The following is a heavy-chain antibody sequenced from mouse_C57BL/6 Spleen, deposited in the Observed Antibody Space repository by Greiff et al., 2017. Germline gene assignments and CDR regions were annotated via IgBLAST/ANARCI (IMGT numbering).Heavy chain of an antibody. CDR1: GYTFTDYE. D-gene: IGHD1-1*01. Sequence: VKLQESGAELVRPGASVTLSCKASGYTFTDYEMHWVKQTPVHGLEWIGAIDPETGGTAYNQKFKGKAILTADKSSSTAYMELRSLTSEDSAVYYCTRNPDYYGSSYEAMDYWGQGTSVTVSS. J-gene: IGHJ4*01. CDR2: IDPETGGT. CDR3: TRNPDYYGSSYEAMDY. V-gene: IGHV1-15*01.